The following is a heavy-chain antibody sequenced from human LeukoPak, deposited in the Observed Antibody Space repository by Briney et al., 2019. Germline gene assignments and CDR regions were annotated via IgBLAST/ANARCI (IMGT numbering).Heavy chain of an antibody. CDR3: ARATWVGDYFDY. J-gene: IGHJ4*02. Sequence: PGGSLRLSCAASGFTFSSYAMSWVRQAPGKGLEWVSAISGSGGSTYYADSVKGRFTISRDNSKNTLYLQMNSLRAEDTAVYYCARATWVGDYFDYWGQGTLVTVSS. CDR2: ISGSGGST. V-gene: IGHV3-23*01. CDR1: GFTFSSYA. D-gene: IGHD3-16*01.